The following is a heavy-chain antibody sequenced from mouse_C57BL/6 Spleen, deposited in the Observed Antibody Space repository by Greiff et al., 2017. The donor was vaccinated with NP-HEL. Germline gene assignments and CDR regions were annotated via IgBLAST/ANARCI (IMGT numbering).Heavy chain of an antibody. CDR1: GFTFSSYA. CDR2: ISDGGSYT. J-gene: IGHJ3*01. V-gene: IGHV5-4*01. Sequence: DVHLVESGGGLVKPGGSLKLSCAASGFTFSSYAMSWVRQTPEKRLEWVATISDGGSYTYYPDNVKGRFTISRDNAKNNLYLQMSHLKSEDTAMYYCARDRANWAWFAYWGQGTLVTVSA. CDR3: ARDRANWAWFAY. D-gene: IGHD4-1*02.